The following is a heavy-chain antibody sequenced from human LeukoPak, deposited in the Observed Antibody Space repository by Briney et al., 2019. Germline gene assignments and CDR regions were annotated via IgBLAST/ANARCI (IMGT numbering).Heavy chain of an antibody. CDR2: INHNGNVN. V-gene: IGHV3-7*03. CDR3: ARGGGLDV. CDR1: GFTFSSYW. D-gene: IGHD3-16*01. Sequence: GGSLRLSCAASGFTFSSYWMNWARQAPGKGLEWVASINHNGNVNHYVDSVKGRFTISRDNAKNSLYLQMSNLRAEDTAVYFCARGGGLDVWGQGATVTVSS. J-gene: IGHJ6*02.